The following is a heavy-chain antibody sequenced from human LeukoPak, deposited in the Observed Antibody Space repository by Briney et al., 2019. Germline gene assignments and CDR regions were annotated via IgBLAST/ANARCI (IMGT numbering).Heavy chain of an antibody. CDR3: TTLGYHLDS. CDR2: FAGSDTTT. Sequence: PGGSLSLSCAASGFTFSSYEMNWVRQAPGKGLEWVAYFAGSDTTTYYADSVKGRFTISRDNAKNSLYLQMNSLRAEDTALYYCTTLGYHLDSWGQGTLVTVSS. D-gene: IGHD3-22*01. CDR1: GFTFSSYE. J-gene: IGHJ4*02. V-gene: IGHV3-48*03.